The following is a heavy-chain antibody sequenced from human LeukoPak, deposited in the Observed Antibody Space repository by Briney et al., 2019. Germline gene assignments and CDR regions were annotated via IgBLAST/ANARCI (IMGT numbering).Heavy chain of an antibody. J-gene: IGHJ4*02. V-gene: IGHV4-38-2*02. CDR1: GYSISTGYY. CDR3: ARVSFNGRNDY. Sequence: SETLSLTCTVSGYSISTGYYWGWIRQPPGKGLEWIGTTYHSGSTYYNPSLKSRFTISIDTSKNQFSLKLSSVTAADTAVYYCARVSFNGRNDYWGQGTLVTVSS. CDR2: TYHSGST.